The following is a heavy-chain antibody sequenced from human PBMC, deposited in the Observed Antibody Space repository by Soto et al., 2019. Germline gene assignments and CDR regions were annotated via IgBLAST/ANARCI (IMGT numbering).Heavy chain of an antibody. CDR2: ISGSGGST. CDR1: GFTFSSYA. V-gene: IGHV3-23*01. J-gene: IGHJ4*02. CDR3: AKDSILNRDDYDWGKGYYFDC. Sequence: EVQLLESGGGLVQPGGSLRLSCAASGFTFSSYAMNWVRQAPGEGLEWLSGISGSGGSTHYADSVKGRLTISRDNSKNTLYLQINSLRVEDTAVYYCAKDSILNRDDYDWGKGYYFDCWGQGTLVTVPS. D-gene: IGHD3-16*01.